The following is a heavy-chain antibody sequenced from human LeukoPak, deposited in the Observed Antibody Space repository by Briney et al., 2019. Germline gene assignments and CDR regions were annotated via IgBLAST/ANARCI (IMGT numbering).Heavy chain of an antibody. CDR3: AKGPLTEVAGTTWDY. J-gene: IGHJ4*02. V-gene: IGHV3-23*01. CDR1: GLTFRNYA. D-gene: IGHD6-19*01. CDR2: ISGSGDVT. Sequence: GSLRLSCAVTGLTFRNYAMSWVRQAPGKGPEWVSDISGSGDVTHYADSVKGRFSISRDNSKNTLYLQMSSLRAEDTAVYYCAKGPLTEVAGTTWDYWGQGTLVTVSS.